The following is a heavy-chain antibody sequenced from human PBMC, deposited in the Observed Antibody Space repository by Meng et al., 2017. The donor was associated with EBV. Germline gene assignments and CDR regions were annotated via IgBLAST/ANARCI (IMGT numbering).Heavy chain of an antibody. CDR1: GGSISSSSYY. CDR2: IYYSGST. Sequence: QLQLQESGPVLVKPSETLSLTCTVSGGSISSSSYYWGWIRPPPGKGLEWIGSIYYSGSTYYNPSLESRVTISVDTSKNQFSLKLSSVTAADTAVYYCADYSSWGQGTLVTVSS. D-gene: IGHD4-11*01. CDR3: ADYSS. J-gene: IGHJ4*02. V-gene: IGHV4-39*07.